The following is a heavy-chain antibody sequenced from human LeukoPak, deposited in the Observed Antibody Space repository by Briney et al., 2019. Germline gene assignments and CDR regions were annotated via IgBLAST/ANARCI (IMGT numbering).Heavy chain of an antibody. J-gene: IGHJ4*02. CDR2: ITAIFRTT. D-gene: IGHD3-22*01. CDR1: GGTFNSYA. V-gene: IGHV1-69*13. Sequence: GASVKVSCKTSGGTFNSYAISWVRQALGQGLEWMGGITAIFRTTNYAQKFQGRVTITADESMSTVYMELSSLRSEDTAVYYCARHSGYHPTMYLDYWGQGTLVTVSS. CDR3: ARHSGYHPTMYLDY.